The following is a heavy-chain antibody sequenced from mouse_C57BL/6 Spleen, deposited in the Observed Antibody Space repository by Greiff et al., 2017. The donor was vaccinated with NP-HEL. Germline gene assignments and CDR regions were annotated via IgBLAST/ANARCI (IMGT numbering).Heavy chain of an antibody. CDR3: ARYYSNSYAMDY. Sequence: QVQLQQSGAELARPGASVKLSCKASGYTFTSYGISWVKQSTGQGLEWIGEIYPSSGNTYYNEKFKGKATLTADKSSSTAYMELRSLTSDDSAVYFCARYYSNSYAMDYWGQGTSVTVSS. V-gene: IGHV1-81*01. J-gene: IGHJ4*01. D-gene: IGHD2-5*01. CDR2: IYPSSGNT. CDR1: GYTFTSYG.